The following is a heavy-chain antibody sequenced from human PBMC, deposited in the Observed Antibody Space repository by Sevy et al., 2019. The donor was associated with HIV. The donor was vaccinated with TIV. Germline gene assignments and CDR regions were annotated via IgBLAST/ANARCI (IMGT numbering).Heavy chain of an antibody. D-gene: IGHD3-10*01. Sequence: GGSLRLSCTASGFTFSSYDMNWVRQAPGKGLEWVSKISSRGSSIYYADSVKGRFTISRDNAKNSLNLQMNSLRAEDTAVYYCTRNGGASDHGFDPWGQGTLVTVSS. CDR2: ISSRGSSI. J-gene: IGHJ5*02. CDR3: TRNGGASDHGFDP. CDR1: GFTFSSYD. V-gene: IGHV3-48*03.